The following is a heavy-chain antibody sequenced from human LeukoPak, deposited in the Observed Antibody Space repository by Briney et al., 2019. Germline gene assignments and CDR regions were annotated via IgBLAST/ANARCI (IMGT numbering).Heavy chain of an antibody. CDR3: EGGLWSYYYMDV. V-gene: IGHV4-59*11. CDR1: GGSIGSHY. D-gene: IGHD2-21*01. Sequence: SETLSLTCTGSGGSIGSHYCSWIRQPPGKGLELIGYIYYSWITNYNPSLKSRVTISVDPSKTHFSMKLGCVTAADTAVYYCEGGLWSYYYMDVWGKGTTVTVSS. J-gene: IGHJ6*03. CDR2: IYYSWIT.